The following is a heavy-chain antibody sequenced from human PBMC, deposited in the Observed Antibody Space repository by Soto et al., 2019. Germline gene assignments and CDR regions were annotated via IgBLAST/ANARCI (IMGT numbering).Heavy chain of an antibody. V-gene: IGHV3-30-3*01. Sequence: GGSLRLSCAASGFTFSSYAMHWVRQAPGKGLEWVAVISYDGSNKYYADSVKGRFTISRDNSKNTLYLQMNSLRAEDTAVYYCARSYYYDSSGYFLWGQGTLVTVSS. CDR2: ISYDGSNK. D-gene: IGHD3-22*01. CDR3: ARSYYYDSSGYFL. CDR1: GFTFSSYA. J-gene: IGHJ4*02.